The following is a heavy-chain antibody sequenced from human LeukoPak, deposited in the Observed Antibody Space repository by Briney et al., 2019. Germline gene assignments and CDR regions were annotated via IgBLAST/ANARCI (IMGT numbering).Heavy chain of an antibody. CDR3: ARDAEYCSSTSCYDFRRSWFDR. CDR1: GFTFSSYS. V-gene: IGHV3-48*04. J-gene: IGHJ5*02. CDR2: ISSSSSTI. D-gene: IGHD2-2*01. Sequence: GGSLRLSCAASGFTFSSYSMNWVRQAPGKGLEWVSYISSSSSTIYYADSVKGRFTISRDNAKNSLYLQMNSLRAEDTAVYYCARDAEYCSSTSCYDFRRSWFDRWGQGTLVTVSS.